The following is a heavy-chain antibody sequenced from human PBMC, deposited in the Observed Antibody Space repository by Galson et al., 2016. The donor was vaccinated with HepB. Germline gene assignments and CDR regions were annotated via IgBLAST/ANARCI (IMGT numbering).Heavy chain of an antibody. CDR2: IWYDGSNK. V-gene: IGHV3-33*01. J-gene: IGHJ4*02. D-gene: IGHD5-12*01. Sequence: SLRLSCAASGFTFSTYGMHWVRQAPGKGLEWVAVIWYDGSNKYYADSVGSRFTISRDNSKNTLYLQMNSLRAEDTAVYYCASEAPILAPTLDYWGQGTLVIVSS. CDR3: ASEAPILAPTLDY. CDR1: GFTFSTYG.